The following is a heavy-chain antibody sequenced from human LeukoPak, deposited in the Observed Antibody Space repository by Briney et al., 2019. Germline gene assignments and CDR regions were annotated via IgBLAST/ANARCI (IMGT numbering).Heavy chain of an antibody. V-gene: IGHV3-21*01. J-gene: IGHJ4*02. CDR1: GGSINSSGHY. CDR2: ISSSSSYI. CDR3: ARGSCGGDCYWWLDY. D-gene: IGHD2-21*01. Sequence: ETLSLTCTVSGGSINSSGHYWGWIRQPPGKGLEWVSSISSSSSYIYYADSVKGRFTISRDNAKNSLYLQMNSLRAEDTAVYYCARGSCGGDCYWWLDYWGQGTLVTVSS.